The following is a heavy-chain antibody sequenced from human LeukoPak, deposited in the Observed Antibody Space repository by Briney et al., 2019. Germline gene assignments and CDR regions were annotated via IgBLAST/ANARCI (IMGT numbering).Heavy chain of an antibody. J-gene: IGHJ3*02. CDR1: GFTFSSYA. CDR3: ARVDDSSSWYYAFDI. CDR2: ISGSGGST. Sequence: GGSLRLSCAASGFTFSSYAMSWVRQAPGKGLEWVSAISGSGGSTYYADSVKGRFTISRDNSKNTLYLQMNSLRAEDTAVYYCARVDDSSSWYYAFDIWGQGTMVTVSS. D-gene: IGHD6-13*01. V-gene: IGHV3-23*01.